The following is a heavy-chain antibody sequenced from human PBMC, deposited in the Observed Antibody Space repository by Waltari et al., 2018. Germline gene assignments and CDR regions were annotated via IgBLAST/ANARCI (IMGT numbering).Heavy chain of an antibody. D-gene: IGHD2-2*01. V-gene: IGHV4-59*01. CDR3: ARELGYCSSTSCYRAFDI. CDR1: GGSISSYY. CDR2: IYYSGST. Sequence: QVQLQESGPGLVQPSETLSLTCTVSGGSISSYYWSWIRQPPGKGLEWIGYIYYSGSTNYNPSLKSRVTISVDTSKNQFSLKLSSVTAADTAVYYCARELGYCSSTSCYRAFDIWGQGTMVTVSS. J-gene: IGHJ3*02.